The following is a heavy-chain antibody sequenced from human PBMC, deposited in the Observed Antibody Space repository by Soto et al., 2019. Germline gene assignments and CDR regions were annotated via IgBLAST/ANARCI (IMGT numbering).Heavy chain of an antibody. CDR2: INADNGNT. CDR1: GYTFTSYV. CDR3: ARESSSSCYQPSPRL. D-gene: IGHD6-13*01. V-gene: IGHV1-3*01. Sequence: GASVKVSCTASGYTFTSYVMHWVRQAPGQRLEWMGWINADNGNTKYSQKFQGRVTITRDTSASTAYMELSSLRSEDAAVYYCARESSSSCYQPSPRLWGQGTLVTVS. J-gene: IGHJ4*02.